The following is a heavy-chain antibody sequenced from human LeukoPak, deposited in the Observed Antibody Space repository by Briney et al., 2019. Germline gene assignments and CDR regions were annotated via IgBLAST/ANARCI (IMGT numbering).Heavy chain of an antibody. J-gene: IGHJ4*02. D-gene: IGHD4-23*01. CDR1: GFTFDDYA. V-gene: IGHV3-9*01. CDR2: ISWHSGSI. Sequence: PGGSLRLSCAASGFTFDDYAMHWVRQAPGKGLEWVSGISWHSGSIGYADSVKGRFTISRDNAKNSLYLQMNSLRAEDTASYYCAKDKSSTVITPADYWGQGTLVTVSS. CDR3: AKDKSSTVITPADY.